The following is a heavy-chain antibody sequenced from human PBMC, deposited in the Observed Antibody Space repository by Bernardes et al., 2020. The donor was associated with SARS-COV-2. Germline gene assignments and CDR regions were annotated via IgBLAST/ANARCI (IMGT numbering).Heavy chain of an antibody. D-gene: IGHD3-10*01. V-gene: IGHV3-20*01. CDR1: GFTFDDYG. CDR3: ARDLPYGSGSYYNLNWFDP. J-gene: IGHJ5*02. Sequence: GGSLRLSCAASGFTFDDYGMSWVRQAPGKGLEWASGINWNGGSTGYADSVKGRFTISRDNAKNSLYLQMNSLRAEDTALYHCARDLPYGSGSYYNLNWFDPWGQGTLVTVSS. CDR2: INWNGGST.